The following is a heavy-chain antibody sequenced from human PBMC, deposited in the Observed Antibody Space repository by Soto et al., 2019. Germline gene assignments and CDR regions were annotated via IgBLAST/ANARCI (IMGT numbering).Heavy chain of an antibody. J-gene: IGHJ6*02. CDR1: GFTFSSYA. Sequence: GGSLRLSCAASGFTFSSYAMHWVRQAPGKGLEWVAVISYDGSNKYYADSVKGRFTISRDNSKNTLYLQMNSLRAEDTAVYYCARALGSSWYGRYYYGMDGWGQGTTVTVSS. CDR2: ISYDGSNK. CDR3: ARALGSSWYGRYYYGMDG. V-gene: IGHV3-30-3*01. D-gene: IGHD6-13*01.